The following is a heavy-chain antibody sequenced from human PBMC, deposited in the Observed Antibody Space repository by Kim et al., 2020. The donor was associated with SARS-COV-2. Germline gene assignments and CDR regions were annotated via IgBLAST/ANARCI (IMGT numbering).Heavy chain of an antibody. D-gene: IGHD1-26*01. J-gene: IGHJ4*02. CDR1: GFTFSSYG. Sequence: GGSLRLSCAASGFTFSSYGMHWVRQAPGKGLEWVAVISYDGSNKYYADSVKGRFTISRDNSKNTLYLQMNSLRAEDTAVYYCAKGRWDSGLTIFDYWGQGTLVTVSS. CDR2: ISYDGSNK. CDR3: AKGRWDSGLTIFDY. V-gene: IGHV3-30*18.